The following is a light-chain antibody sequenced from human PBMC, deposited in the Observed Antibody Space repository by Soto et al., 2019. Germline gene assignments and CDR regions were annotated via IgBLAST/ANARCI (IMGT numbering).Light chain of an antibody. CDR2: RTS. Sequence: EIMLTQSPGPLSLSQGERATLSCRASQSVSSTYLAWYQQKPGQAPRLLIYRTSTRATGIPDRFSGSGSGTDFTLTISSLEPEDFATYYCQQYTSYPWTFGQGTKVDI. V-gene: IGKV3-20*01. CDR1: QSVSSTY. J-gene: IGKJ1*01. CDR3: QQYTSYPWT.